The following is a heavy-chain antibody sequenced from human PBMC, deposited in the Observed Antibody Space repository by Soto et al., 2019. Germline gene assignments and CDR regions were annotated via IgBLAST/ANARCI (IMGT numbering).Heavy chain of an antibody. CDR2: MNPNSGNT. CDR1: GYTFTSYD. CDR3: ARGDGDYYDENGYLGRH. V-gene: IGHV1-8*01. Sequence: ASVKVSCKASGYTFTSYDINWVRQATGQGLEWMGWMNPNSGNTGYAQKFQGRVTMTRNTSISTAYMELSSLRAEDTAVYFCARGDGDYYDENGYLGRHWGQGTLVTVSS. D-gene: IGHD3-22*01. J-gene: IGHJ4*02.